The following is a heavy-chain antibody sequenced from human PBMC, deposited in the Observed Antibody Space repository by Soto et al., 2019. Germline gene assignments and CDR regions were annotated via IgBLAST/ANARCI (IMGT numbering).Heavy chain of an antibody. CDR2: ISRSVANI. D-gene: IGHD3-10*01. CDR3: ARGINRSGAY. V-gene: IGHV3-21*04. J-gene: IGHJ4*02. CDR1: GFNFSDYY. Sequence: GGSLRLSCAGSGFNFSDYYMVWVRQAPGKGLEWVSSISRSVANIHYADSVKGRFTISRDNARNSLYPQMNSLRAEDTARYFCARGINRSGAYWGQGPQVTVSS.